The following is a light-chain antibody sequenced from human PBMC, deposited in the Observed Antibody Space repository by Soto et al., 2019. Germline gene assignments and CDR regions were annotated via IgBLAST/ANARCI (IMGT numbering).Light chain of an antibody. CDR2: GIS. CDR1: QTVDRNY. Sequence: EIVLTQSPATLSSFPGDRVTLSCRASQTVDRNYFAWYQQKPGQAPRLLIYGISSRATGIPDRFRGSGSGTDFTLTISRLEPEDFAVYYCQQYGSSPRTFGQGTKVDIK. J-gene: IGKJ1*01. CDR3: QQYGSSPRT. V-gene: IGKV3-20*01.